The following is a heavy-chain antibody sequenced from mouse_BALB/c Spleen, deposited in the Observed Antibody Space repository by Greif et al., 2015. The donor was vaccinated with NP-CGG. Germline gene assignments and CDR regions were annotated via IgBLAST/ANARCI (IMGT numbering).Heavy chain of an antibody. CDR2: IDPANGNT. V-gene: IGHV14-3*02. CDR3: VIYYYGWYFDV. CDR1: GFNIKDTY. D-gene: IGHD1-1*01. Sequence: EVQLQESGAELVKPGASVKLSCTASGFNIKDTYMHWVKQRPEQGLEWIGRIDPANGNTKYDPKFQGKATITADSSSNTAYLQLSSLTSEDTAVYYCVIYYYGWYFDVWGAGTTVTVSS. J-gene: IGHJ1*01.